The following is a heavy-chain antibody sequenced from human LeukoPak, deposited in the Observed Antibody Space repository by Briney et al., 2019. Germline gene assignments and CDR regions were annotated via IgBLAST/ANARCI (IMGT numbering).Heavy chain of an antibody. CDR1: GFTFNSYA. CDR3: AKSPYSSGWAPFDY. V-gene: IGHV3-23*01. Sequence: GGSLRLSCAVSGFTFNSYAMSWVRQAPGKGLEWVSAISGSGSSTYYADSVKGRFTISRDNSKNTLYLQMNSLRAEDTAVYYCAKSPYSSGWAPFDYWCQGTLVTVSS. J-gene: IGHJ4*02. CDR2: ISGSGSST. D-gene: IGHD6-19*01.